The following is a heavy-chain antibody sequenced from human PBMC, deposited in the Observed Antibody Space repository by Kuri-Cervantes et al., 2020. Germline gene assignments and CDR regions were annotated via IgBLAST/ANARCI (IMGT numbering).Heavy chain of an antibody. J-gene: IGHJ4*02. V-gene: IGHV3-23*01. CDR2: INDNGRNT. D-gene: IGHD4-11*01. Sequence: GESLKISCAASGFTFSSYAMHWVRQAPGKGLEWVSTINDNGRNTHYADSVEGRFTISRDNSKNTVTLQMNSLRAEDTAVYFCAKDHSFDYWGQGTLVTVSS. CDR1: GFTFSSYA. CDR3: AKDHSFDY.